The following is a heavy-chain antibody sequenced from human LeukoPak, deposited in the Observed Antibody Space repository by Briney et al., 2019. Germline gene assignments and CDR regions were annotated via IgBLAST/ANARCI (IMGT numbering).Heavy chain of an antibody. Sequence: PGGSLRLSCAASGFTFSSYGMHWVRQAPGKGLGWVAVIWYDGSNKYYADSVKGRFTISRDNSKNTLYLQMNSLRAEDTAVYYCAKDAGDIVATISSAVEYYFDYWGQGTLVTVSS. D-gene: IGHD5-12*01. CDR1: GFTFSSYG. J-gene: IGHJ4*02. CDR3: AKDAGDIVATISSAVEYYFDY. CDR2: IWYDGSNK. V-gene: IGHV3-33*06.